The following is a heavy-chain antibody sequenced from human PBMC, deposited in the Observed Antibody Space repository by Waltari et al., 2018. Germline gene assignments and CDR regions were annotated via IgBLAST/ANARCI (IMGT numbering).Heavy chain of an antibody. J-gene: IGHJ4*02. Sequence: EVQLLESGGGLVQPGGSLRLSCAASGFTFSSYAMSWVRQASGKGLEWVSLISGSGGNTYYADAVKGRFTISRDNSKNTLYLQMNSLRVDDTAVYYCVIRSRAADGKGYFDYWGQGTQVTVSS. CDR3: VIRSRAADGKGYFDY. D-gene: IGHD6-13*01. V-gene: IGHV3-23*01. CDR2: ISGSGGNT. CDR1: GFTFSSYA.